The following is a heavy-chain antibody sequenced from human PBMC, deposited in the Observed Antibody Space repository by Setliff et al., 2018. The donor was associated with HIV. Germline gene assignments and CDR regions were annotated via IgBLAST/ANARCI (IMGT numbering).Heavy chain of an antibody. CDR3: ARALYGDYGGDINWSDP. CDR1: GYTFINYA. D-gene: IGHD4-17*01. V-gene: IGHV7-4-1*02. J-gene: IGHJ5*02. Sequence: EASVKVSCKASGYTFINYAMNWVRQAPGQGLEWMGWINTNTGSPTYAQAFTGRFVFSVDTSVTTAYLQISSLKAEDTAVYYCARALYGDYGGDINWSDPWGQGTLVTVSS. CDR2: INTNTGSP.